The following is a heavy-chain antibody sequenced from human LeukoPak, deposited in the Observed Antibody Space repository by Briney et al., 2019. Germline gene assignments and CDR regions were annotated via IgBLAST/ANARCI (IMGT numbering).Heavy chain of an antibody. J-gene: IGHJ4*02. CDR2: IYTSGST. D-gene: IGHD4-17*01. CDR3: ARMSDDYGDRNDY. CDR1: GGSISSYY. V-gene: IGHV4-4*07. Sequence: SETLSLTCTVSGGSISSYYWSLIRQPAGKGLEWIGRIYTSGSTNYNPSLKSRVTISVDTSKNQFSLKLSSVTAADTAVYYCARMSDDYGDRNDYWGQGTLVTVSS.